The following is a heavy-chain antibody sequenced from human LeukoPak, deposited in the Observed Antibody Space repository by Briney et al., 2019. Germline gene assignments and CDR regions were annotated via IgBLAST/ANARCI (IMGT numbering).Heavy chain of an antibody. J-gene: IGHJ5*02. CDR1: GGSVSSGGYS. V-gene: IGHV4-30-2*01. CDR3: ARDRDGSGSYGFDP. Sequence: PSQTLSLTCAVSGGSVSSGGYSWSWIRQPPGKGLEWIGYIYHSGSTYYTPSLKRRVTISVDRSKNQFSLKLSSVTAADTAVYYCARDRDGSGSYGFDPWGQGTLVTVSS. CDR2: IYHSGST. D-gene: IGHD3-10*01.